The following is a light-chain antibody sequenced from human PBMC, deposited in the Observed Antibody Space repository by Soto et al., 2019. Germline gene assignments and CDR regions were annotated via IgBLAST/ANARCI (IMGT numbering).Light chain of an antibody. CDR3: QQYGSSLPLT. CDR2: GAS. CDR1: QSVSSSY. V-gene: IGKV3-20*01. J-gene: IGKJ4*01. Sequence: EIVLTQSPGTLSLSPGERATLSCRASQSVSSSYLAWYQQKPGQAPRLLIYGASSRATGIPDRFSGSGSGTDFTLTISRLEPEDFAVYYCQQYGSSLPLTFGGGTKVDNK.